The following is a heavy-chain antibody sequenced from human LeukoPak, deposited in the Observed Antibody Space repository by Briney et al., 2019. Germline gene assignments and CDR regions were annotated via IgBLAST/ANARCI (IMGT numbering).Heavy chain of an antibody. V-gene: IGHV3-23*01. CDR3: AKDRQRWLYDY. CDR1: GFTFGSYA. Sequence: PGASLRLSCAASGFTFGSYAMSWVRQAPGKGLGWVSAISGSGGSTYYADSVKGRFTISRDNSKNTLYLQMNRLRAEDTAVYYCAKDRQRWLYDYWGQATLVTVSS. J-gene: IGHJ4*02. CDR2: ISGSGGST. D-gene: IGHD5-24*01.